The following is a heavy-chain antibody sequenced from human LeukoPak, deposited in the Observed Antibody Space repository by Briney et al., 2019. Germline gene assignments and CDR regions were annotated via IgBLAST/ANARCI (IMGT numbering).Heavy chain of an antibody. CDR1: GYTFVAYY. J-gene: IGHJ5*02. Sequence: GASVKASCKASGYTFVAYYMHWVRQAPGQGLEWMGWINPNNGVTNYAQKFQGRVTMTRDTSITTVYMELNRLTSADTAVYYCARGDTTTWYGWFDPWGQGTLVTVSS. D-gene: IGHD6-13*01. V-gene: IGHV1-2*02. CDR2: INPNNGVT. CDR3: ARGDTTTWYGWFDP.